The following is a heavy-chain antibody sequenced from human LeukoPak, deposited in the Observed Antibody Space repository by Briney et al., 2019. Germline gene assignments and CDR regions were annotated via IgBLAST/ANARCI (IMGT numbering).Heavy chain of an antibody. CDR1: GFTFNIFG. V-gene: IGHV3-23*01. D-gene: IGHD3-22*01. J-gene: IGHJ5*02. CDR2: ISGTCAST. CDR3: ASKYYYASSGYDP. Sequence: GGSLRLSCAASGFTFNIFGMSWVRQAPGKGLEWVSSISGTCASTYYADSVKGRFTISRDNAKNTLYLQMNSLRAEDTAVYYCASKYYYASSGYDPWGQGTLVTVSS.